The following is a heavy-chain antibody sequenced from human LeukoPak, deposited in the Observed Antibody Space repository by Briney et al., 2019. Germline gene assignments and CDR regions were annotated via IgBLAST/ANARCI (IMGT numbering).Heavy chain of an antibody. J-gene: IGHJ4*02. CDR2: IKKGGSEK. CDR1: GFMFSSYW. CDR3: ARHLSGVTGYTYGRGIDY. D-gene: IGHD5-18*01. Sequence: PGGSLRLSCAASGFMFSSYWMSWVRQAPGKGLEWVANIKKGGSEKYYVDSVKGRFTISRDNAKTSLYLQMISLGAEDTAVYYCARHLSGVTGYTYGRGIDYWGQGTLVTVSS. V-gene: IGHV3-7*01.